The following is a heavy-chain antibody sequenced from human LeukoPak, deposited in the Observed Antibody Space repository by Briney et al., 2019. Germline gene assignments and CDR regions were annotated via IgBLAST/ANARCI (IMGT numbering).Heavy chain of an antibody. D-gene: IGHD6-6*01. V-gene: IGHV4-59*01. CDR3: ARVPSRWYSSSSRSTLLFDP. J-gene: IGHJ5*02. CDR1: GGSISSYY. CDR2: IYYSGST. Sequence: PSETLSLTCTVSGGSISSYYWSWIRQPPGKGLEWIGYIYYSGSTNYNPSLKSRVTISVDTSKNQFSLKLSSVTAADTAVYYCARVPSRWYSSSSRSTLLFDPWGQGTLVTVSS.